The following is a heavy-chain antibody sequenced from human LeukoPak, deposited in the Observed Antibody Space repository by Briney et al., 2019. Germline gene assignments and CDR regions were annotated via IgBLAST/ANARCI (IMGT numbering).Heavy chain of an antibody. D-gene: IGHD1-1*01. J-gene: IGHJ4*02. Sequence: VASVKVSCKASGYTFTSYYMHWVRQAPGQGLEWMGIINPSGGSTSYAQKFQGRVTMTRDTSTSTVYMELSSLRSEDTAVYYCARPGAFNKGTYNWNAHLPFDYWGQGTLVTVSS. CDR3: ARPGAFNKGTYNWNAHLPFDY. V-gene: IGHV1-46*01. CDR2: INPSGGST. CDR1: GYTFTSYY.